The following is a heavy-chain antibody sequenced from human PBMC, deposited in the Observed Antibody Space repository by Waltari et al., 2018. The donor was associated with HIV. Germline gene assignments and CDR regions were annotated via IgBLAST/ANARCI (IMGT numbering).Heavy chain of an antibody. J-gene: IGHJ4*02. V-gene: IGHV1-3*01. Sequence: QVQLVQSGAEVKKPGASVKVSCKASGYTFTSYAMHWVRQAPGQRLEWMGWINAGNGNTKYSQKFQGRVTITRDTSASTAYMELSSLRSEDTAVYYCARGGGGYGDPRRHYWGQGTLVTVSS. CDR1: GYTFTSYA. D-gene: IGHD4-17*01. CDR3: ARGGGGYGDPRRHY. CDR2: INAGNGNT.